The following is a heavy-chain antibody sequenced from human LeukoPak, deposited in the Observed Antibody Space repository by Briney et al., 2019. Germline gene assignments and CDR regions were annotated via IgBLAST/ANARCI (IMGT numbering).Heavy chain of an antibody. V-gene: IGHV1-18*01. CDR1: GYTFTTYG. Sequence: GASVKVSCKASGYTFTTYGISWVRQAPGQGLEWMGWISAYSGHTNYAQNLQGRVTMTTDTSTSTAYMELRSLRSEDTAVYYCARDYCSSTSCSNWFDPWGQGTLVTVS. D-gene: IGHD2-2*01. CDR2: ISAYSGHT. CDR3: ARDYCSSTSCSNWFDP. J-gene: IGHJ5*02.